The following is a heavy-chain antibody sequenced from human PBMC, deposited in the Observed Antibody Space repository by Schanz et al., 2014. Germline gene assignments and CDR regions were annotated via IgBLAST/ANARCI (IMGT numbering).Heavy chain of an antibody. CDR2: INPTTGNP. J-gene: IGHJ6*02. CDR1: GGTFNNYA. Sequence: QVQLVQSGAEVKKPGASVKVSCKDSGGTFNNYAISWVRQAPGQGLEWMGWINPTTGNPGYAQGFTGRFVFSFDTSVSTAYLQISGLKAEDTAVYYCARARYGLDVWGQGTTVTVSS. CDR3: ARARYGLDV. V-gene: IGHV7-4-1*02.